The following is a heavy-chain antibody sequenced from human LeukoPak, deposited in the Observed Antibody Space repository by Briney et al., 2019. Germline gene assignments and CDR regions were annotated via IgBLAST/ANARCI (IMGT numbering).Heavy chain of an antibody. CDR3: AREVSSTWFEWFDT. J-gene: IGHJ5*02. V-gene: IGHV4-59*01. D-gene: IGHD6-6*01. CDR1: GGSLSSYY. CDR2: LYYRGST. Sequence: SETLSLTCTDSGGSLSSYYWSWMRPPAAKGLEGIGYLYYRGSTNYNPSLKSRVIISMDTSKNQFSLKLSSVTAADTAVYYCAREVSSTWFEWFDTWGQGTLVSVSS.